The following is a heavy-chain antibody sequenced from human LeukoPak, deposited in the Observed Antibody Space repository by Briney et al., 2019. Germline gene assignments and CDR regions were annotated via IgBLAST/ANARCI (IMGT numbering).Heavy chain of an antibody. CDR3: ARGGYTAREKIDY. D-gene: IGHD5-18*01. V-gene: IGHV1-18*01. CDR1: GYTFTSYG. Sequence: PRASVKVSCKASGYTFTSYGINWVRQAPGQGLEWMGWISAYNGHTNYAQKLQGRVTVSTDTSTSTAYMELRRLRSDDTAVYYCARGGYTAREKIDYWGQGTLVTVSS. CDR2: ISAYNGHT. J-gene: IGHJ4*02.